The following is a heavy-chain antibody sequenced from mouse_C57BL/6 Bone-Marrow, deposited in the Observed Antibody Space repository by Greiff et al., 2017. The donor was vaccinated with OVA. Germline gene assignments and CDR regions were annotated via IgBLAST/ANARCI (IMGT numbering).Heavy chain of an antibody. J-gene: IGHJ4*01. V-gene: IGHV5-6*02. Sequence: DVKLVESGGDLVKPGGSLKLSCAASGFTFSSYGMSWVRQTPDKRLEWVATISSGGSYTYYPDSVKGRFTISRDNAKNTLYLQMSSLKSEDTAMYYCARPHYDYDGYYAMDYWGQGTSVTVSS. CDR1: GFTFSSYG. D-gene: IGHD2-4*01. CDR3: ARPHYDYDGYYAMDY. CDR2: ISSGGSYT.